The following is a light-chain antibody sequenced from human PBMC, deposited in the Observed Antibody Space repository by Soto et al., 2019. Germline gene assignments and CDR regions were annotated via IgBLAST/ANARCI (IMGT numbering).Light chain of an antibody. V-gene: IGKV3-20*01. Sequence: EMVLTQSPGSLSLSPGERATLSCRASQSVTNSYLAWYQQKPGQAPRLLMYGASTRATGIPDRFCGSGSGTDCTLTISILEPEDFAVYYCQQYGSSPQTFGQGTKLEIK. CDR3: QQYGSSPQT. CDR1: QSVTNSY. CDR2: GAS. J-gene: IGKJ2*01.